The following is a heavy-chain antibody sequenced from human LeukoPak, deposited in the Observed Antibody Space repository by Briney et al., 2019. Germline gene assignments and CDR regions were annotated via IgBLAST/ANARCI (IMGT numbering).Heavy chain of an antibody. CDR3: ARGPMWLQSYYFDY. Sequence: PSETLSLTCAVYGGSFSGYYWSWIRQPPGEGLEWIGEINHSGSTNYNPSLKSRVTISVDTSKNQFSLKLSSVTAADTAVYYCARGPMWLQSYYFDYWGQGTLVTVSS. V-gene: IGHV4-34*01. CDR1: GGSFSGYY. D-gene: IGHD5-24*01. CDR2: INHSGST. J-gene: IGHJ4*02.